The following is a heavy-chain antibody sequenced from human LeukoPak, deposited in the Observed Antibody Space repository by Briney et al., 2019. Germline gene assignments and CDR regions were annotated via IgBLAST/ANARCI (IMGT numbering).Heavy chain of an antibody. CDR3: ARDHPDRASSGYPRFDY. V-gene: IGHV4-30-2*01. Sequence: PSQTLSLTCAVSGGSISSGGYSWSWIRQPPGKGLEWIGEINHSGSTNYNPSLKSRVTISVDTSKNQFSLKLSSVTAADTAVYYCARDHPDRASSGYPRFDYWGQGTLVTVSS. CDR1: GGSISSGGYS. D-gene: IGHD3-22*01. CDR2: INHSGST. J-gene: IGHJ4*02.